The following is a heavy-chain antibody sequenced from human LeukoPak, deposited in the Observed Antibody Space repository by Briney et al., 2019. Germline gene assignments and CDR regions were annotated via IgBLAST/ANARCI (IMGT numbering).Heavy chain of an antibody. J-gene: IGHJ6*02. V-gene: IGHV3-23*01. CDR1: GFTFSNFA. D-gene: IGHD3-3*01. CDR3: ARDFFTTGYYYGMDV. CDR2: ISGSGGNS. Sequence: GGSLRLSCAASGFTFSNFAMSWVRQAPGKGLEWVSAISGSGGNSYYADSVKGRFTISRDNAKNSLYLQMNSLRAEDTAVYYCARDFFTTGYYYGMDVWGQGTTVTVSS.